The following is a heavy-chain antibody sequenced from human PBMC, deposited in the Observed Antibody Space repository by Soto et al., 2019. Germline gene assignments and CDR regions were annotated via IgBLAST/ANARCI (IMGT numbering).Heavy chain of an antibody. J-gene: IGHJ4*02. CDR2: ITSSSYI. V-gene: IGHV3-21*01. CDR3: ARERWELLRAFDY. CDR1: GFTFSSYS. Sequence: GGSLRLSCAASGFTFSSYSMNWVRQAPGKGLEWVSSITSSSYIYYADSLKGRFTISRDNAKNSLYLQMNSLRAEDTAVYYCARERWELLRAFDYWGQGTLVTVSS. D-gene: IGHD1-26*01.